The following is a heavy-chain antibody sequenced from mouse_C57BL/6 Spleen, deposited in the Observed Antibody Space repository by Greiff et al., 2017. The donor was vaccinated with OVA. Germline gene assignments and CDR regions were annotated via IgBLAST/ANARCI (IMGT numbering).Heavy chain of an antibody. V-gene: IGHV1-72*01. D-gene: IGHD1-1*01. CDR2: IDPYSGGT. CDR3: AREGIYYYGSSGYFDV. Sequence: VQLQQPGAELVKPGASVKLSCKASGYTFTSYWMHWVKQRPGRGLEWIGRIDPYSGGTKYNEKFKSKATLTVDKPSSTAYMQLSSLTSEDSAVYYGAREGIYYYGSSGYFDVWGTGTTVTVSS. J-gene: IGHJ1*03. CDR1: GYTFTSYW.